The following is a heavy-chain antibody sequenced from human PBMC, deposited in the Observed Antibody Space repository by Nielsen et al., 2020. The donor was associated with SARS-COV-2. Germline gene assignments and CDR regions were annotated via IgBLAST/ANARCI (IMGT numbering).Heavy chain of an antibody. D-gene: IGHD6-13*01. CDR3: ARVGSSRLDGY. V-gene: IGHV3-48*02. CDR1: AFTFSSHS. Sequence: GESLKISCAASAFTFSSHSMNWVRQPPGKGLEWVSYISSSGTTIYYADPVRGRFSISRDNAKNSLYLQMNSLRDEDTGVYYCARVGSSRLDGYWGQGTLVTVSS. CDR2: ISSSGTTI. J-gene: IGHJ4*02.